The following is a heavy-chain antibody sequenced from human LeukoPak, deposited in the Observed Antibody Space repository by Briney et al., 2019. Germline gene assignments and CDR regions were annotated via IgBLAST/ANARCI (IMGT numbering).Heavy chain of an antibody. Sequence: GEALKISCQASGYDFPTYWLGWVRRLPGKGREWMGVIYPDDSDTKYNPSFQGRVTISVDKSISTGYLQCSSLKASDTAMYYCARHIPSTGPGEYYMDVWGRGTTVIVS. CDR2: IYPDDSDT. J-gene: IGHJ6*04. D-gene: IGHD2/OR15-2a*01. V-gene: IGHV5-51*01. CDR3: ARHIPSTGPGEYYMDV. CDR1: GYDFPTYW.